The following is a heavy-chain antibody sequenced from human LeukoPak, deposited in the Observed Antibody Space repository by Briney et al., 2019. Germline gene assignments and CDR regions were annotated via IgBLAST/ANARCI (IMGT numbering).Heavy chain of an antibody. CDR1: GYTFTSYD. D-gene: IGHD3-10*01. CDR2: MNPNSGTT. Sequence: ASVKVSCKASGYTFTSYDINWVRQATGQGLEWMGWMNPNSGTTGYAQKFQGRVTMTRNTSISTAYMELSSLRSEDTAVYYCARTPGPTMVRGVIITREDAFDIWGQGTMVTVSS. V-gene: IGHV1-8*01. J-gene: IGHJ3*02. CDR3: ARTPGPTMVRGVIITREDAFDI.